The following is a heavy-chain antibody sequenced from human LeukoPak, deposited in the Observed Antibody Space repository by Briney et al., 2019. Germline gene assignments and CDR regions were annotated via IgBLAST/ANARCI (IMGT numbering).Heavy chain of an antibody. CDR3: ARGSPPGYYYYYMDV. J-gene: IGHJ6*03. V-gene: IGHV4-4*07. CDR1: DGSISSYY. Sequence: SETLSLTCTVSDGSISSYYWSWIRQPAGKGLEWIGRIYTSGSTNYNPSLKSRVTMSVDTSKNQFSLKLSSVTAADTAVYYCARGSPPGYYYYYMDVWGKGTTVTVSS. D-gene: IGHD1-1*01. CDR2: IYTSGST.